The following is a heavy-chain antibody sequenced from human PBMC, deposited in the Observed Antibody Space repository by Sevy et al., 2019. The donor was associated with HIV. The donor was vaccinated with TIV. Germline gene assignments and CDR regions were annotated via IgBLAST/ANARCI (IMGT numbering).Heavy chain of an antibody. CDR1: GYTFTSYG. D-gene: IGHD5-18*01. V-gene: IGHV1-18*04. CDR2: ISAYNGNT. J-gene: IGHJ4*02. CDR3: ARASGYSYGYVSLDFDY. Sequence: ASVKVSCKASGYTFTSYGISWVRPAPGQGLEWMGWISAYNGNTNYAQKLQGRVTMTTDTSTSTAYMELRSLGSDDTAVYYCARASGYSYGYVSLDFDYWGQGTLVTVSS.